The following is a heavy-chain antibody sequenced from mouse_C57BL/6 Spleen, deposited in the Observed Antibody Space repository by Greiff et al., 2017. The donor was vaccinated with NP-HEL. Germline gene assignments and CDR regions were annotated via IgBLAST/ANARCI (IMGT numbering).Heavy chain of an antibody. Sequence: EVMLVESGGGLVKPGGSLKLSCAASGFTFSDDGMHWVRQAPEKGLEWVAYISSGSSTIYYADTVKGRSTISRDKAKHTLFLQMTSLRSEDTAMYYCARRGAHAYYAMDYWGQGTSVTVSS. CDR3: ARRGAHAYYAMDY. V-gene: IGHV5-17*01. CDR2: ISSGSSTI. D-gene: IGHD3-1*01. CDR1: GFTFSDDG. J-gene: IGHJ4*01.